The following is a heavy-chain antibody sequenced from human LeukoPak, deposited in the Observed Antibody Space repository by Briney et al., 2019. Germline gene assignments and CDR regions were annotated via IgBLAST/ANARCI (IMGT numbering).Heavy chain of an antibody. D-gene: IGHD6-19*01. CDR2: INTNTGNP. J-gene: IGHJ3*02. CDR3: ARDKYSSGWYSSDAFDI. V-gene: IGHV7-4-1*02. Sequence: ASVKVSCKASGGSLSSYAINWVRQAPGQGLEWMGWINTNTGNPTYAQGFTGRFVFSLDTSVSTAYLQISSLKAEDTAVYYCARDKYSSGWYSSDAFDIWGQGTMVTVSS. CDR1: GGSLSSYA.